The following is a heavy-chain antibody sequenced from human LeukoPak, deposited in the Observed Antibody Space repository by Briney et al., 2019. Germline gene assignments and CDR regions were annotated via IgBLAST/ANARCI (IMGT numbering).Heavy chain of an antibody. CDR1: GYTFTSYG. CDR2: ISAYNGNT. D-gene: IGHD3-10*01. V-gene: IGHV1-18*01. Sequence: ASVKVSCKAPGYTFTSYGISWVRQAPGQGLEWMGWISAYNGNTNYAQKLQGRVTMTTDTSTSTAYMELRSLRSDDTAVYYCARSTLWFGELSSLDYWGQGTLVTVSS. J-gene: IGHJ4*02. CDR3: ARSTLWFGELSSLDY.